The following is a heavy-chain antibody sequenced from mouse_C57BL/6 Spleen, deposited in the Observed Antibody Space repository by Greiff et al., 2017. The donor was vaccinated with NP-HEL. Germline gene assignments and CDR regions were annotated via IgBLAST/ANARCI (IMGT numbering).Heavy chain of an antibody. J-gene: IGHJ4*01. CDR3: ARDSNYGSAMDY. CDR1: GFTFSSYA. Sequence: EVHLVESGGGLVKPGGSLKLSCAASGFTFSSYAMSWVRQTPEKRLEWVATISDGGSYTYYPDNVKGRFTISRDNAKNNLYLQMSHLKSEDTAMYYCARDSNYGSAMDYWGQGTSVTVSS. CDR2: ISDGGSYT. V-gene: IGHV5-4*01. D-gene: IGHD2-5*01.